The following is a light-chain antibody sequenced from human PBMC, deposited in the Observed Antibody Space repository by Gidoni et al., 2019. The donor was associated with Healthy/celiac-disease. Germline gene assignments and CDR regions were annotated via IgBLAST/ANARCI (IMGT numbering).Light chain of an antibody. CDR1: SSDVGSYNL. CDR3: CSYAGSSTLV. J-gene: IGLJ3*02. CDR2: EVS. V-gene: IGLV2-23*02. Sequence: HSALTQPAPVSGSPGQSITISCTGTSSDVGSYNLASWYQQHPGKAPKLMIYEVSKRPSGVSNRFSGSKSGNTASLTISGLQAEDEADYYCCSYAGSSTLVFGGGTKLTVL.